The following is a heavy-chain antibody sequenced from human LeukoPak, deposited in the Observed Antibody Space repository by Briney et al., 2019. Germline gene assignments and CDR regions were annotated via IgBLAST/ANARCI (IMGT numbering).Heavy chain of an antibody. Sequence: PPETLSLTCTVSGASISSGDYYWSWIRQSPWKGLEWIGYIFESGITYNNPSLKSRVSISVDTSKDQFSLKMSSVAAADTAVYYCARESTYAWGGQLYYWGQGMLVSVSS. V-gene: IGHV4-30-4*08. CDR3: ARESTYAWGGQLYY. CDR2: IFESGIT. J-gene: IGHJ4*02. D-gene: IGHD3-16*01. CDR1: GASISSGDYY.